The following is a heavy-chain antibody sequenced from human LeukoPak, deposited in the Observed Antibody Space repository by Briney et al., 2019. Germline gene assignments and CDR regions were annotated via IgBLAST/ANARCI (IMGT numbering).Heavy chain of an antibody. CDR1: GFTFSSYA. V-gene: IGHV3-30*04. Sequence: GGSLRLSCAASGFTFSSYAMHWVRQAPGKGLEWVAVISYDGSNKYYADSVKGRFTISRDNSKNTLYQQMNSLRAEDTAVFYCARDSSVVPSTMIPNYYYGMDVWGKGTTVTVSS. D-gene: IGHD2-2*01. CDR2: ISYDGSNK. J-gene: IGHJ6*04. CDR3: ARDSSVVPSTMIPNYYYGMDV.